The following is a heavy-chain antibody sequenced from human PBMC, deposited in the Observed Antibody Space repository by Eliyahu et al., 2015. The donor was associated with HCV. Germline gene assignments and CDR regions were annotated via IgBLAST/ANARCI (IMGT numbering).Heavy chain of an antibody. CDR3: ARGKTYNDLSFDL. Sequence: SGFTVSSNYMNWVRQAPGKGLDWVSVIYSGGTTYYADSVKGQFHHPQKQFQKPTNLQMNSLRTEDTALYYCARGKTYNDLSFDLWGQGTMVTVSS. CDR1: GFTVSSNY. D-gene: IGHD1-1*01. J-gene: IGHJ3*01. CDR2: IYSGGTT. V-gene: IGHV3-66*01.